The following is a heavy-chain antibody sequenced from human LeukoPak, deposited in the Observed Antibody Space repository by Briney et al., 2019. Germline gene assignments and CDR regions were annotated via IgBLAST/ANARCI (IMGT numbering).Heavy chain of an antibody. J-gene: IGHJ6*03. D-gene: IGHD2/OR15-2a*01. CDR1: GGSISTSAFY. CDR3: ARQISDYYYYDMDV. Sequence: PSENLSLTCTVSGGSISTSAFYWRWIRQPPGKGLEWIGSIYDSGNEFYNPSLKSRVTISADTSKNQFSLKLNSVTAADTAMYSWARQISDYYYYDMDVCGEGITVTVSS. V-gene: IGHV4-39*01. CDR2: IYDSGNE.